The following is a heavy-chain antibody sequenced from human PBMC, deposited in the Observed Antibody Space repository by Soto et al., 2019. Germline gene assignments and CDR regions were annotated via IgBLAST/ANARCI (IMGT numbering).Heavy chain of an antibody. V-gene: IGHV1-18*04. J-gene: IGHJ6*02. Sequence: QVQLVQSGAEVKKPGASVKVSCKASGYTFTSYGISWVRQAPGQGLEWMGWISAYNGNTNYAQKLHGRVTMTTDTATSTAYMELRSLRSDDTAVYYCARASYSSSWYHHYYYGMDVWGQGTTVTVSS. CDR1: GYTFTSYG. D-gene: IGHD6-13*01. CDR3: ARASYSSSWYHHYYYGMDV. CDR2: ISAYNGNT.